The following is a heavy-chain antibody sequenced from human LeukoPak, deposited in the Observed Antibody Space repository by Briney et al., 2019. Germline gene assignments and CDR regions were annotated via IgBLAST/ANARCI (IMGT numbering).Heavy chain of an antibody. CDR2: IYYSGST. CDR1: GGSISSYY. J-gene: IGHJ4*02. D-gene: IGHD2-2*01. CDR3: ARSSSSTSRFPFDY. Sequence: SETLSLTCTVSGGSISSYYWSWIRQPTGKGLEWIGYIYYSGSTNYNPSLKSRVTISVDTSKNQFSLKLSSVTAADTAVYYCARSSSSTSRFPFDYWGQGTLVTVSS. V-gene: IGHV4-59*01.